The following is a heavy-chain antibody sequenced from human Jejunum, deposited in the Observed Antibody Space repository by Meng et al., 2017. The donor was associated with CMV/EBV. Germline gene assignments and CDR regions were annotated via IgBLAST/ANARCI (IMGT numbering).Heavy chain of an antibody. CDR1: GFTFSDHY. CDR2: TRNKANRYTT. Sequence: SGFTFSDHYMAWFRQAPGKGLEWVGRTRNKANRYTTEYAASVKGRFTISRDDSENSLYLQMNSLRAEDTAIYYCARDFAGDYGYFDYWGQGALVTVSS. D-gene: IGHD4-17*01. J-gene: IGHJ4*02. CDR3: ARDFAGDYGYFDY. V-gene: IGHV3-72*01.